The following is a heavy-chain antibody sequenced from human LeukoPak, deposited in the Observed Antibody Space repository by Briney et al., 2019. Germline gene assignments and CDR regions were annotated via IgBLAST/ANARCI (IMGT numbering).Heavy chain of an antibody. Sequence: PSETLSLTCAVSGYSISSGYYWGWIRQPPGKGLEWIGSIYHSGSTYYNPSLKSRVTISVDTSKNQFSLKLSSVTAADTAVYYCARQSTGYYYYYMDVWGKGTTVTVSS. V-gene: IGHV4-38-2*01. CDR1: GYSISSGYY. CDR2: IYHSGST. D-gene: IGHD2-2*01. CDR3: ARQSTGYYYYYMDV. J-gene: IGHJ6*03.